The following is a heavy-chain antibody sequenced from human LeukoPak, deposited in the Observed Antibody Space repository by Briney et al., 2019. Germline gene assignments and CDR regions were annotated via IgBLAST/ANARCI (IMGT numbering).Heavy chain of an antibody. CDR2: ISGSSSTI. CDR3: ARGRGAMATSPYYFDY. V-gene: IGHV3-48*01. Sequence: GGSLRLSCAASGFTFSSYSMNWVRQAPGKGLEWVSYISGSSSTIYYADSVKGRFTISRDNAKNSLYLQMNSLRAEDTAVYYCARGRGAMATSPYYFDYWGQGTLVTVSS. D-gene: IGHD5-18*01. CDR1: GFTFSSYS. J-gene: IGHJ4*02.